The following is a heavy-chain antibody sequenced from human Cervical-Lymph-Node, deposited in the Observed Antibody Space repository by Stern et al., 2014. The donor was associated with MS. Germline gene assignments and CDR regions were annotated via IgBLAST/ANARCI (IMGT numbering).Heavy chain of an antibody. V-gene: IGHV5-51*01. CDR2: IYPGDSGT. J-gene: IGHJ4*02. CDR1: GYSFTNYW. D-gene: IGHD6-6*01. CDR3: ARYRNEHSTSSGPDY. Sequence: VQLVQSGAELKKPGESLKISCKGSGYSFTNYWIGWVRQMPGKGLEWMGIIYPGDSGTRYSPSLRGPATNPAKQSITTAHLQWSSLKASDTAMYYCARYRNEHSTSSGPDYWGQGTLVTVSS.